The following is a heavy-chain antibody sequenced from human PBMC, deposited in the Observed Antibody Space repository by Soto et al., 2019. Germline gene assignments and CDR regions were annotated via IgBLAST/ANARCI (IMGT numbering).Heavy chain of an antibody. D-gene: IGHD3-10*01. CDR1: GGSISSGGYY. J-gene: IGHJ4*02. CDR3: ARQGVSFGEFQPHFAY. V-gene: IGHV4-31*03. CDR2: IYYSGST. Sequence: QVQLQESGPGLVKPSQTLSLTCTVSGGSISSGGYYWSWIRQHPGKGLEWIGYIYYSGSTYYNPSLKSRVTRSVDTSKNQFSLKLSSVTAADTAVYYCARQGVSFGEFQPHFAYWGQGTLVTVSS.